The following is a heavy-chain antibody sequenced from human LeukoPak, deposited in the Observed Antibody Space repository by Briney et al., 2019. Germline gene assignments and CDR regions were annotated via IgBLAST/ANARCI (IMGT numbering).Heavy chain of an antibody. CDR2: ISSNGRST. V-gene: IGHV3-64D*09. Sequence: GGSLRLSCSASGFTFNSYSMHWVRQGPGKGLEYVSGISSNGRSTYDADSVKGRFTIYRDNSKNTLYLQMSSLRAEDTAVYYCAKGASLGYCSGANCYSAYWGQGTLVTVSS. J-gene: IGHJ4*02. D-gene: IGHD2-15*01. CDR1: GFTFNSYS. CDR3: AKGASLGYCSGANCYSAY.